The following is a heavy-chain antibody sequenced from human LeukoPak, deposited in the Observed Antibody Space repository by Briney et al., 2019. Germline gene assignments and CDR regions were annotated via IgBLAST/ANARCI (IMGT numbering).Heavy chain of an antibody. V-gene: IGHV4-59*12. CDR3: ARDYGDYYYFDY. J-gene: IGHJ4*02. CDR1: GGSISSYY. CDR2: MYYSGST. Sequence: SETLSLTCTVSGGSISSYYWSWIRQPPGKGLEWIGYMYYSGSTNYNPSLKSRVTMSVDTSKNQFSLKLSSVTAADTAVYYCARDYGDYYYFDYWGQGTLVTVSS. D-gene: IGHD4-17*01.